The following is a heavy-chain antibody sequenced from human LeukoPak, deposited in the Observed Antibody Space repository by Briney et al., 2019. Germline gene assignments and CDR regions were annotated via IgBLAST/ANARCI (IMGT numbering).Heavy chain of an antibody. Sequence: PSETLSLTCAVYGGSLSGYYWSWIRQPPGKGLEWIGEINHSGSTNYNPSLKSRVTISLDTSKNQFSLNLSSVTAADTAVYYCARGFREFDPWCQGTLVTVSS. J-gene: IGHJ5*02. D-gene: IGHD5-24*01. CDR3: ARGFREFDP. CDR2: INHSGST. V-gene: IGHV4-34*01. CDR1: GGSLSGYY.